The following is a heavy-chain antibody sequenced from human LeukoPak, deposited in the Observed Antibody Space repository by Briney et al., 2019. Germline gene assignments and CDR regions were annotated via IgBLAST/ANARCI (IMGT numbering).Heavy chain of an antibody. Sequence: SETLSLTCTVSGGSISDGGFYWSWIRQHPEKGLEWIGYIYYSGSTYYNPTLESRVTMSVDTSMKQFSLKLKSVTAADTAVYYCARGRSSGYYRHFDLWGRGTLVTVSS. V-gene: IGHV4-31*03. CDR3: ARGRSSGYYRHFDL. J-gene: IGHJ2*01. CDR1: GGSISDGGFY. CDR2: IYYSGST. D-gene: IGHD3-22*01.